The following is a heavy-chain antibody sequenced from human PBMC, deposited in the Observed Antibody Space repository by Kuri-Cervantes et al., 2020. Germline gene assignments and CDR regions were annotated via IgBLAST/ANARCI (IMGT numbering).Heavy chain of an antibody. Sequence: SVKVSCKASGGTFSSYAISWVRQAPGQGLEWMGGIIPIFGTANYAQKFQGRVTITADESTSTAYMELSSLRSEDTAVYYCARDTGYYDSSGYQPWYFDLWGRGTLVTVSS. CDR2: IIPIFGTA. CDR1: GGTFSSYA. V-gene: IGHV1-69*13. D-gene: IGHD3-22*01. J-gene: IGHJ2*01. CDR3: ARDTGYYDSSGYQPWYFDL.